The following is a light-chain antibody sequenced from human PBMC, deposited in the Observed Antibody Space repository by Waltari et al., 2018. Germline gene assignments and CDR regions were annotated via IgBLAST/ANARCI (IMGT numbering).Light chain of an antibody. Sequence: EIVLTQSPGTLSLSPGERATLSCRASQRVGNNYLTWYQQKPGQAPRLLIYDASTRASGIPDRFSGSGSGTDFTLTISRLEPEDLVVYYCQQYGGSPLYTFGQGTKLEIK. CDR1: QRVGNNY. V-gene: IGKV3-20*01. J-gene: IGKJ2*01. CDR3: QQYGGSPLYT. CDR2: DAS.